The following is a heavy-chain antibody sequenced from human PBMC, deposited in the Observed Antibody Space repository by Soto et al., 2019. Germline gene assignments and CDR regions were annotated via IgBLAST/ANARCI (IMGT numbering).Heavy chain of an antibody. D-gene: IGHD3-22*01. CDR1: GYSISSNNW. V-gene: IGHV4-28*01. CDR3: ASYDTSGTYLHH. CDR2: IYYSGST. J-gene: IGHJ1*01. Sequence: PSETLSLTCAVSGYSISSNNWWGWIRQPPGKGLEWIGYIYYSGSTYYNPSLKSRVTMSVDTSKNQFFLKLSSVTAVDTAVYYCASYDTSGTYLHHWGQGTLVTVS.